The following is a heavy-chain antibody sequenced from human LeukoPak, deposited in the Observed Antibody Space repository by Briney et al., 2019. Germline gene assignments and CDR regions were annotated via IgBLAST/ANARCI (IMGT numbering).Heavy chain of an antibody. CDR1: GFTFSSYG. CDR3: AKDRDYGGPFDY. J-gene: IGHJ4*02. CDR2: ISYDGSNK. V-gene: IGHV3-30*18. D-gene: IGHD4-23*01. Sequence: GGSLRLSCAASGFTFSSYGMHWVRQAPGKGLEWVAVISYDGSNKYYADSVKGRFTISRDNSKNTLYLQMNSLRAEDTAVYYCAKDRDYGGPFDYWGQGNLVTVSS.